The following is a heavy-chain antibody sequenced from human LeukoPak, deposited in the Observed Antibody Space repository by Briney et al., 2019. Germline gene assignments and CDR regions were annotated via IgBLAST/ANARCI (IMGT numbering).Heavy chain of an antibody. J-gene: IGHJ6*03. V-gene: IGHV1-46*01. Sequence: ASVKVSCKASGYTFTSYYMHWVRQAPGQGLEWMGIINPSGGSTSYAQKLQGRVTMTTDTSTSTAYMELRSLRSDDTAVYYCARVATTRVYYYYMDVWGKGTTVTISS. CDR1: GYTFTSYY. CDR2: INPSGGST. CDR3: ARVATTRVYYYYMDV. D-gene: IGHD5-12*01.